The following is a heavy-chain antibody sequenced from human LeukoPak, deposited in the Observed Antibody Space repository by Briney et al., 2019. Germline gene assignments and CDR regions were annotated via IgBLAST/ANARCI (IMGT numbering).Heavy chain of an antibody. D-gene: IGHD6-19*01. CDR3: ARVGSSGVPYFDY. V-gene: IGHV1-69*06. CDR1: GGTFSSYA. J-gene: IGHJ4*02. Sequence: GASVKVSCKASGGTFSSYAISWVRQAPGQGLEWMGGIIPIFGTANYAQKFQGRVTITADKSTSTAYMELSSLRSEDTAVYYCARVGSSGVPYFDYWGQGTLVTVSS. CDR2: IIPIFGTA.